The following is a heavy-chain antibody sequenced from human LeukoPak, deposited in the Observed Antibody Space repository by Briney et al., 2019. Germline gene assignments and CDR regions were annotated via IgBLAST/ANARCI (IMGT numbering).Heavy chain of an antibody. D-gene: IGHD3-16*01. J-gene: IGHJ3*02. CDR1: GGSISSYY. CDR3: ASLRGGTFDI. Sequence: SETLSLTCTVSGGSISSYYWSWIRQPPGKGLEWIGYIYHSGSTNYNPSLKSRVTISVDTSKNQFSLKLSSVTAADTAVYYCASLRGGTFDIWGQGTMVTVSS. CDR2: IYHSGST. V-gene: IGHV4-59*12.